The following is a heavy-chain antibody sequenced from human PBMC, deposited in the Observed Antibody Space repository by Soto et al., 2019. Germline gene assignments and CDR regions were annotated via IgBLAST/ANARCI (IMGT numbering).Heavy chain of an antibody. J-gene: IGHJ6*02. CDR3: ARQGRNTRIVLIKHYATDF. Sequence: SETLSLTCTVSSGTISSRSHYWAWIRQPPGKGLEWIGVIDDSGSTHYSESLKSRVTISVDTSKNQFSLKVSSVTATDTAVYYCARQGRNTRIVLIKHYATDFWGQGTAVTVSS. CDR1: SGTISSRSHY. CDR2: IDDSGST. V-gene: IGHV4-39*01. D-gene: IGHD1-1*01.